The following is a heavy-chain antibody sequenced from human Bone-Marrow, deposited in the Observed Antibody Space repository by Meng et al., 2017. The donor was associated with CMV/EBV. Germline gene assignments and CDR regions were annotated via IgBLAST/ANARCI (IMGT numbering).Heavy chain of an antibody. Sequence: QVTREQAGPTVVKPMTTRTLACTVSGFALSSCGVGGCLIRQPPGKAREWLAVIYWNDDKRNSTFLKSRLTITKDTTKNHVVLTMTNMDPVDTATYYCALPSVTMVRGVDWGQGTRV. CDR1: GFALSSCGVG. D-gene: IGHD3-10*01. CDR2: IYWNDDK. CDR3: ALPSVTMVRGVD. J-gene: IGHJ4*03. V-gene: IGHV2-5*01.